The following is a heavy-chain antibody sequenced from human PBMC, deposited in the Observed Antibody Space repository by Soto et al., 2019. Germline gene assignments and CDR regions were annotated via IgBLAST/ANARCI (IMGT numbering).Heavy chain of an antibody. CDR3: ARRGLLIEDYSGMDV. CDR2: INTYNGNT. J-gene: IGHJ6*02. CDR1: GYTFTTYG. Sequence: ASVKVSCKASGYTFTTYGISWVRQAPGQGLERMGWINTYNGNTTYAQRLQGRVTMTTDTSTRTAYLDLRSLRSDDTAVYYCARRGLLIEDYSGMDVWGQGTTVTVSS. V-gene: IGHV1-18*04. D-gene: IGHD5-18*01.